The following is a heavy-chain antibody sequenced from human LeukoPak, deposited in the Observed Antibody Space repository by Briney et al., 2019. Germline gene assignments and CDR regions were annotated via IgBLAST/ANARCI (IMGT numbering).Heavy chain of an antibody. CDR1: GFTFSSYS. V-gene: IGHV3-48*01. CDR3: ARESGYYDSSVDY. D-gene: IGHD3-22*01. CDR2: ISSSSSTI. J-gene: IGHJ4*02. Sequence: GGSLRLSCAASGFTFSSYSMNWVRQAPGKGLERVSYISSSSSTIYYADSVKGRFTISRDNAKNSLYLQMNSLRAEDTAVYNCARESGYYDSSVDYRGQGTLVTVSS.